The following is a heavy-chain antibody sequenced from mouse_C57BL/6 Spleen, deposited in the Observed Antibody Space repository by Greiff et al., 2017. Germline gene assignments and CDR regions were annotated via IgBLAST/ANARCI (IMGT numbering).Heavy chain of an antibody. CDR3: SREGIYYGNAVDY. CDR1: GYTFTSYT. D-gene: IGHD2-1*01. J-gene: IGHJ2*01. V-gene: IGHV1-4*01. Sequence: VQLQQSGAELARPGASVKMSCKASGYTFTSYTMHWVKQRPGQGLEWIGYINPSSGYTKYNQKYKDKATLTADKSSSTAYMQLSSLTSEDSAVYYCSREGIYYGNAVDYWGQGTTLTVSS. CDR2: INPSSGYT.